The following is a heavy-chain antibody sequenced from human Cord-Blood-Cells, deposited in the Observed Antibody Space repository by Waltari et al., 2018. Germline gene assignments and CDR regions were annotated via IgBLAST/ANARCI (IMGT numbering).Heavy chain of an antibody. V-gene: IGHV3-30-3*01. CDR1: GFPFTSYA. CDR3: AREKYSSAFDI. J-gene: IGHJ3*02. CDR2: ISYDGSNK. D-gene: IGHD6-6*01. Sequence: QVQLVESGGGVVQPGRSLRLSCAASGFPFTSYAMPWVRQAPGKGLEWVAVISYDGSNKYYADSVKGRFTISRDNSKNTLYLQMNSLRAEDTAVYYCAREKYSSAFDIWGQGTMVTVSS.